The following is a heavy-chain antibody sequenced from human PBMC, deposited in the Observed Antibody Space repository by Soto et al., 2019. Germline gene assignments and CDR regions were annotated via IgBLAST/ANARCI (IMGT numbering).Heavy chain of an antibody. CDR3: ARGGSNYAAHETPRGAFDI. Sequence: GESLKISCKGSGYSFTSYWIGWVRQMPGKGLEWMGIIYPGDSDTRYSPSFQGQVTISADKSISTAYLQWSSLKASDTAMYYCARGGSNYAAHETPRGAFDIWGQGTMVTVSS. D-gene: IGHD4-4*01. V-gene: IGHV5-51*01. CDR1: GYSFTSYW. CDR2: IYPGDSDT. J-gene: IGHJ3*02.